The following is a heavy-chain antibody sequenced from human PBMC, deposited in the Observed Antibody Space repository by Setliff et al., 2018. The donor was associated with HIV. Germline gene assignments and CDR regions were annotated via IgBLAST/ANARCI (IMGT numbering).Heavy chain of an antibody. V-gene: IGHV4-59*01. CDR2: IYYSGSS. J-gene: IGHJ4*02. CDR1: GGSFGGYY. CDR3: ARGIAVAGPYFDY. Sequence: PSETLSLTCVVYGGSFGGYYWSWIRQPPGKGLEWIGYIYYSGSSKNTPSLKSRVTISVDTPKNEFSLKLSSMTAADTAVYYCARGIAVAGPYFDYWGQGTLVTVSS. D-gene: IGHD6-19*01.